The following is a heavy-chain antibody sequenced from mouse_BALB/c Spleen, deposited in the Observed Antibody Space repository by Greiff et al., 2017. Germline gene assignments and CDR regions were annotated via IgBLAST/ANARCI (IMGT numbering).Heavy chain of an antibody. CDR2: INPNNGGT. CDR3: ARRRKNYYGSRGGAMDY. V-gene: IGHV1-18*01. CDR1: GYTFTDYN. D-gene: IGHD1-1*01. Sequence: DVKLQESGPELVKPGASVKIPCKASGYTFTDYNMDWVKQSHGKSLEWIGDINPNNGGTIYNQKFKGKATLTVDKSSSTAYMELRSLTSEDTAVYYCARRRKNYYGSRGGAMDYWGQGTSVTVSS. J-gene: IGHJ4*01.